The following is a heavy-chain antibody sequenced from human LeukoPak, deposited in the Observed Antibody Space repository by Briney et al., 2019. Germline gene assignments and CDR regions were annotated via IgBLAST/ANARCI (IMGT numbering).Heavy chain of an antibody. CDR2: IYSSGRT. CDR1: GGSISSYY. D-gene: IGHD4-17*01. J-gene: IGHJ3*02. V-gene: IGHV4-4*07. Sequence: SETLSLTCTVSGGSISSYYWSWIRQPAGKGLEWIGRIYSSGRTNYNPSLKSRVTMSVDTSKNQFSLKLSSVTAADTAVYYCAGSTVTTYQDAFDIWGQGTMVTVSS. CDR3: AGSTVTTYQDAFDI.